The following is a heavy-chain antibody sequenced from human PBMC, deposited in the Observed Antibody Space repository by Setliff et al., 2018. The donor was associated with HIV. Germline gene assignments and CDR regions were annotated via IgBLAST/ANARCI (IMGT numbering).Heavy chain of an antibody. J-gene: IGHJ6*03. D-gene: IGHD3-16*01. CDR3: ARQGVPGGPHYSYYYYMDV. Sequence: GESLKISCKGSGYSFTNYWIGWVRQMPGKGLEWMGIIHPGDSDTRYSPSFQGQVTISADKSISTAYLQWSSLKASDTAMYYCARQGVPGGPHYSYYYYMDVWGKGTTVTVSS. V-gene: IGHV5-51*01. CDR1: GYSFTNYW. CDR2: IHPGDSDT.